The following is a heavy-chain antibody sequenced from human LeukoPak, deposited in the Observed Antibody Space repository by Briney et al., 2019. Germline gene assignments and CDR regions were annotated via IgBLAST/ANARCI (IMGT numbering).Heavy chain of an antibody. J-gene: IGHJ4*02. CDR2: ISYDGGNK. V-gene: IGHV3-30*03. Sequence: LGGSLRLSCAASGFTFSGNGMHWVRQAPGKGLEWVAVISYDGGNKWYADAVKGRFTISRDNSENTLYLQMNSLRAEDTAVYYCARELGYCSRGSCYSDYWGQGTLVTVSS. CDR1: GFTFSGNG. D-gene: IGHD2-15*01. CDR3: ARELGYCSRGSCYSDY.